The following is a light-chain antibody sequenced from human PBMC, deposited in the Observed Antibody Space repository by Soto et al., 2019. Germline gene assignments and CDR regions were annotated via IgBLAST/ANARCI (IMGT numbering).Light chain of an antibody. Sequence: EVVLTQSPGTLSLSPGERATLSCRASQSINSNYLAWYQQKPGQAPRLLMYGASRRATGIPDRFSGSGSGTDFTLTITRLEPEDSAVYFCQQFGWSPTFGGGTKVEIK. CDR1: QSINSNY. V-gene: IGKV3-20*01. CDR3: QQFGWSPT. CDR2: GAS. J-gene: IGKJ4*01.